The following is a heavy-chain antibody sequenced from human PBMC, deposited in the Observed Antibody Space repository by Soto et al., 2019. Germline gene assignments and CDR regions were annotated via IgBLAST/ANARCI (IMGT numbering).Heavy chain of an antibody. CDR1: GVSITSYF. CDR2: IYYSGST. D-gene: IGHD2-15*01. V-gene: IGHV4-59*08. J-gene: IGHJ4*02. CDR3: ARLSPSGYFDY. Sequence: PSETLSLTCTVSGVSITSYFWSWIRQTPGKGLDWIGYIYYSGSTYYNPSLKSRVTISVDTSKNQFSLKLSSVTAADTAVYYCARLSPSGYFDYWGQGTLVTVSS.